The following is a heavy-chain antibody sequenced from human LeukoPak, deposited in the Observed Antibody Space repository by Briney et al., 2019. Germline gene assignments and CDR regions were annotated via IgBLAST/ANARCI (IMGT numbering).Heavy chain of an antibody. CDR1: VGTLSSYA. Sequence: SVKVSCKDSVGTLSSYAISWVRQAPGQGLEWMGRIIPIFGTANYAQKFQGRVTITTDESTSTAYMELSSLRSEDTAVYYCASGSPSIAARLLFDYWGQGTLVTVSS. D-gene: IGHD6-6*01. CDR2: IIPIFGTA. CDR3: ASGSPSIAARLLFDY. V-gene: IGHV1-69*05. J-gene: IGHJ4*02.